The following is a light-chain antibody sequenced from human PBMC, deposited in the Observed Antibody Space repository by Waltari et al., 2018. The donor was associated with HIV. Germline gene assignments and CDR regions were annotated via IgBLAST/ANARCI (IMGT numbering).Light chain of an antibody. CDR3: QQYYSSLMYT. CDR1: QSVLYSSNNKNY. V-gene: IGKV4-1*01. J-gene: IGKJ2*01. Sequence: DIVMTQSPDSLAVSLGERATINCKSSQSVLYSSNNKNYLAWYQQKPVQPPKLLIYWASIREPGVPDRFIGGGSGTDFTLTISSLQAEDVAVYYCQQYYSSLMYTFGQGTKLEIK. CDR2: WAS.